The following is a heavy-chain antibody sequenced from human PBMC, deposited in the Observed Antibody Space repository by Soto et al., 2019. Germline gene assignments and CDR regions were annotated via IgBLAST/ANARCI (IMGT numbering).Heavy chain of an antibody. V-gene: IGHV3-11*06. CDR2: ISSSSSYT. Sequence: GGSLRLSCAASGFTFSDYYMSWIRQAPGKGLEWVSYISSSSSYTNYADSVKGRFTISRDNAKNSLYLQMNSLRAEDTAVYYCARARRDIVVVVAAGNWFDPWGQGTLVTVSS. D-gene: IGHD2-15*01. CDR1: GFTFSDYY. J-gene: IGHJ5*02. CDR3: ARARRDIVVVVAAGNWFDP.